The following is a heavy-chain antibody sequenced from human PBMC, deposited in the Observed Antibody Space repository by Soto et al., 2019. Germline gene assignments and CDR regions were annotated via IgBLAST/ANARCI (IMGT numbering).Heavy chain of an antibody. CDR2: INPNSGGT. J-gene: IGHJ6*02. Sequence: GASVKVSCKASGYTFTGYYMHWVRQAPGQGLEWMGWINPNSGGTNYAQKFQGRVTMTRDTSISTAYMELSRLRSDDTAVYYCAREEYSSSRIYGMDVWGQGTTVTVS. CDR3: AREEYSSSRIYGMDV. D-gene: IGHD6-6*01. V-gene: IGHV1-2*02. CDR1: GYTFTGYY.